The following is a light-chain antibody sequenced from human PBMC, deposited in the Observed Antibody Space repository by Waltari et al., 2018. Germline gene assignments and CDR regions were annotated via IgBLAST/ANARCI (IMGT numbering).Light chain of an antibody. CDR2: GSP. J-gene: IGKJ4*01. V-gene: IGKV3-20*01. CDR3: QQYGSLLT. Sequence: IVLTQSPGTLSLSPGERATLSCRASPSVSSSYLAWYQQKPGKAPRLLIYGSPSRATGIPDRFSGSGSGTDFTLTISRLEPEDFAVYYCQQYGSLLTFGGGTKVEIK. CDR1: PSVSSSY.